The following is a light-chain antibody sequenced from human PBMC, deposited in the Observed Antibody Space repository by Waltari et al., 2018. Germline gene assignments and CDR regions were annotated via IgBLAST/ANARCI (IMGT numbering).Light chain of an antibody. CDR2: DVG. J-gene: IGLJ2*01. CDR1: SRDVGGYNF. Sequence: QSALTQPASVSGSPGQSISISCTGTSRDVGGYNFVSWYQRLPGKAPKRIIYDVGNRPSGVSNRFSVSKPGNAASLCISGLQAGDEADYYCCSYTRSGSLVFGGGPKLTVL. V-gene: IGLV2-14*03. CDR3: CSYTRSGSLV.